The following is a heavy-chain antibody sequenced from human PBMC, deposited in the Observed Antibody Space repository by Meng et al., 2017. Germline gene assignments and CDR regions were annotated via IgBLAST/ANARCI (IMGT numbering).Heavy chain of an antibody. CDR3: ARIGDWGSTRYFDY. D-gene: IGHD7-27*01. V-gene: IGHV4-4*02. Sequence: QVQPPESGPRLGEPSGTLVPLFGFLWCSSRSSNWWSWVRQPPGKGLEWIGEIYHSGSTNYNPSLKSRVTISVDKSKNQFSLKLSSVTAADTAVYYCARIGDWGSTRYFDYWGQGTLVTVSS. CDR1: CSSRSSNW. CDR2: IYHSGST. J-gene: IGHJ4*02.